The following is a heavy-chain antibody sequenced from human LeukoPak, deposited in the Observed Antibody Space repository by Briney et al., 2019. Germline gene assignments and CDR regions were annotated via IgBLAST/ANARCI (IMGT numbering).Heavy chain of an antibody. V-gene: IGHV3-23*01. J-gene: IGHJ4*02. CDR1: GFILSSYA. CDR2: ISGSGTRT. CDR3: AKAPTKEEEWLLLNYFDY. Sequence: QAGGSLRLSCVGSGFILSSYAMSWVRQAPGKGLEWVSAISGSGTRTYYADSVKGRFTISRDNSKNTLYLQMNSLRAEDTAVYYCAKAPTKEEEWLLLNYFDYWGQGTLVTVSS. D-gene: IGHD3-22*01.